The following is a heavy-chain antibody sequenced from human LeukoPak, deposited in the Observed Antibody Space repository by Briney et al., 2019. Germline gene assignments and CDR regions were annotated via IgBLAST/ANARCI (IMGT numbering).Heavy chain of an antibody. CDR3: ATTSSLETRGSVPFDI. J-gene: IGHJ3*02. D-gene: IGHD3-10*01. Sequence: GESLKISCKASGYSFTNYWIGWVRRMPGKGLEWMGIIYPGDSDTRYSPSFQGQVTISADKSISTAYLQWSSLEASDTAKYYCATTSSLETRGSVPFDIWGQGTMVTVSS. V-gene: IGHV5-51*01. CDR2: IYPGDSDT. CDR1: GYSFTNYW.